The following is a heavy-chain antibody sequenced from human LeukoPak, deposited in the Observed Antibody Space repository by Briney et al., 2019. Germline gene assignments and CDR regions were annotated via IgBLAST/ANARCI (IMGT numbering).Heavy chain of an antibody. D-gene: IGHD2-21*01. Sequence: AGGSLRLSCVASGFTINSNYMNWVRQAPGKGLEWVSIIHNGGNTYYAGSVKGRFTISRDNSKNTLYLQMNSLRVEDTAVYYCARDSYSVYWGQGTLVTVSS. V-gene: IGHV3-66*01. CDR1: GFTINSNY. J-gene: IGHJ4*02. CDR2: IHNGGNT. CDR3: ARDSYSVY.